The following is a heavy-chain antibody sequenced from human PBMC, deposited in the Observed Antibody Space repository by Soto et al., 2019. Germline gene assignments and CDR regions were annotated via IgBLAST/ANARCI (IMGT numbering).Heavy chain of an antibody. CDR2: IRQGGNKR. Sequence: EVQLVESGGGLVQPGGSLRLSCAASGFTFSSYWMNWVRQAPGKGLEWVSNIRQGGNKRYYADSVKGRFTISRDNSKNTLFLQMNSLRADDTAVYYCARNSSGSYSSRWYDYFDVWGQGTMVTVSS. V-gene: IGHV3-7*03. J-gene: IGHJ3*01. CDR3: ARNSSGSYSSRWYDYFDV. D-gene: IGHD6-13*01. CDR1: GFTFSSYW.